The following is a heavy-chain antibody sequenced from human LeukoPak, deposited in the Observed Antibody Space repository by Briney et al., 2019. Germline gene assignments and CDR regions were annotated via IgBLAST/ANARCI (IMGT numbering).Heavy chain of an antibody. J-gene: IGHJ3*02. D-gene: IGHD1-14*01. CDR2: IYYSGST. CDR3: AREPRRSEPRVHDAFDI. CDR1: GGSISSGDYY. V-gene: IGHV4-30-4*01. Sequence: PSQTLSLTCTVSGGSISSGDYYWSWIRQPPGKGLEWIGYIYYSGSTYYNPSLKSRVTISVDTSKNQFSLKLSSVTAADTAVYYCAREPRRSEPRVHDAFDIWGQGTMVTVSS.